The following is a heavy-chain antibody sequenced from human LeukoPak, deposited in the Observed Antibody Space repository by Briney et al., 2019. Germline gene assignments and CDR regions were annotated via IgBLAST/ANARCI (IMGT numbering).Heavy chain of an antibody. CDR2: IYYSGST. CDR1: GGSISSYY. D-gene: IGHD6-13*01. J-gene: IGHJ3*02. Sequence: SETLSLTCTVSGGSISSYYWSWIRQPPGKGLEWIGYIYYSGSTNYNPSLKSRVTISVDTSKNQFPLKLSSVTAADTAVYYCASGLGIAALDIWGQGTMVTVSS. V-gene: IGHV4-59*01. CDR3: ASGLGIAALDI.